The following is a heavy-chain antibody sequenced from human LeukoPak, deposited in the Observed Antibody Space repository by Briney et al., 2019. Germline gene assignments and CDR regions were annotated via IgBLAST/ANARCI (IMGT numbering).Heavy chain of an antibody. CDR2: INPSGSSG. Sequence: GASVKVSCKASGYTFTSYYMHWVRQAPGQGLEWMGIINPSGSSGSYAQKFQGRVTKTGDTSTSTVYMELSSLRPEDTAVFYCARGGAAGTRSYFDYWGQGTLVTVSS. V-gene: IGHV1-46*01. D-gene: IGHD6-13*01. J-gene: IGHJ4*02. CDR1: GYTFTSYY. CDR3: ARGGAAGTRSYFDY.